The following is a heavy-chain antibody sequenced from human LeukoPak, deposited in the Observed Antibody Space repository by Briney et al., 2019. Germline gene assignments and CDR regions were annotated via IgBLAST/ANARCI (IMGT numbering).Heavy chain of an antibody. CDR1: GFTFSNYG. D-gene: IGHD1-26*01. CDR3: AREGVVGAYYYFDY. Sequence: PGGSLRLSCAASGFTFSNYGMHWVRQAPGKGLEWVAVIWYDGSKKYFADSVKGRFTISRDNSKNTLYLQMNSLRAEDTAVYYCAREGVVGAYYYFDYWGQGTLVTVSS. J-gene: IGHJ4*02. V-gene: IGHV3-33*01. CDR2: IWYDGSKK.